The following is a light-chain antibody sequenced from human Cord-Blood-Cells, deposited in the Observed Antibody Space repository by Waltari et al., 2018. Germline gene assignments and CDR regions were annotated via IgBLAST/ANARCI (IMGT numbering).Light chain of an antibody. V-gene: IGLV2-11*01. Sequence: QSALTQPRSVSGSPGQSVTISCTGTSSDVVGYNYVSWYQQHPGKAPKLMIYDVSKRPSGVPDPFSGSKSVNTASLTISGLQAEDEADYYCCSYAGSYVVFGGGTKLTVL. CDR3: CSYAGSYVV. CDR1: SSDVVGYNY. CDR2: DVS. J-gene: IGLJ2*01.